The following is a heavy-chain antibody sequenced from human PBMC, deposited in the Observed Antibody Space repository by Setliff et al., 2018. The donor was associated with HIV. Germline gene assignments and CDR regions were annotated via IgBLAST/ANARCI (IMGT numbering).Heavy chain of an antibody. D-gene: IGHD3-22*01. V-gene: IGHV3-11*04. CDR2: ISSSGSTI. CDR1: GFTFSDYY. Sequence: GGSLRLSCAAPGFTFSDYYMSWIRQAPGKGLEWVSYISSSGSTIYYADFVEGRFTISRDNANRSLSLQVNTLRAEDTAVYYCARGRHYDSSGYYRGYFQNWGQGTLVTVSS. J-gene: IGHJ1*01. CDR3: ARGRHYDSSGYYRGYFQN.